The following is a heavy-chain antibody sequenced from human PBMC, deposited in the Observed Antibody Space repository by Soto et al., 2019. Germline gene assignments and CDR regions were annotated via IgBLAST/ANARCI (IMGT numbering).Heavy chain of an antibody. J-gene: IGHJ6*02. V-gene: IGHV3-66*01. CDR1: GFTVSSNY. CDR2: IYSGGST. D-gene: IGHD3-16*01. CDR3: VRFYGGSATNYYGMDV. Sequence: GGSLRLSCAASGFTVSSNYMSWVRQAPGKGLEWVSVIYSGGSTYYADSVKGRFTISRHNSKNTLYLQMNSLRAEDTAVYYCVRFYGGSATNYYGMDVWGQGTTVTVSS.